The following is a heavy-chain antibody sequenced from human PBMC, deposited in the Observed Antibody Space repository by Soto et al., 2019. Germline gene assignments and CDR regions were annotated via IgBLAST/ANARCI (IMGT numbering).Heavy chain of an antibody. Sequence: QVQLVQSGAEVKKPGSSVKVSCKASVGTFSSYAISWVRQAPGQGLEWMGGIIPIFGTANYAQKFQGRVTITADESTSTAYMELSSLRSDDTAVYYCARVGHYDYGSGSYSQPLDYWGQGTLVTVSS. D-gene: IGHD3-10*01. CDR2: IIPIFGTA. CDR3: ARVGHYDYGSGSYSQPLDY. V-gene: IGHV1-69*12. CDR1: VGTFSSYA. J-gene: IGHJ4*02.